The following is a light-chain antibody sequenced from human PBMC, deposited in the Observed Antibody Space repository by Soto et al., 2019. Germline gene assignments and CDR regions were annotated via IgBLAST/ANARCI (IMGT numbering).Light chain of an antibody. CDR1: QGISSY. CDR2: AAA. V-gene: IGKV1-8*01. J-gene: IGKJ2*01. Sequence: AIRMTQSPSSFSASTGDRVTITCRASQGISSYLAWYQQKPGKAPKLLIYAAATLQRGAPSRFSASGSGTDFTLTISRLQSEDVATYYGQQYLSYPYTFGQGTKLEI. CDR3: QQYLSYPYT.